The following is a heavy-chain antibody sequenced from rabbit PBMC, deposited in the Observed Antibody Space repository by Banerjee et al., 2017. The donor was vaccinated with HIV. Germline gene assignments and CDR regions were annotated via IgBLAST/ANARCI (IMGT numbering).Heavy chain of an antibody. Sequence: SLTLTCTASGFDLSTYYYMCWVRQAPGKGLEWITCIGTGSDGNTYYASWAKGRFTISKTSSTTVTLQMTSLTAADTATYFCARDLAGVIGWNFNLWGQGTLVTVS. CDR3: ARDLAGVIGWNFNL. CDR2: IGTGSDGNT. J-gene: IGHJ4*01. CDR1: GFDLSTYYY. V-gene: IGHV1S40*01. D-gene: IGHD4-1*01.